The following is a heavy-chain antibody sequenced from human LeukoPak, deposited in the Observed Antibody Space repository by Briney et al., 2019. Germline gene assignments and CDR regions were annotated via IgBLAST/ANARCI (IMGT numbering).Heavy chain of an antibody. J-gene: IGHJ5*02. CDR1: GGSISSGDYY. CDR2: IYYSGST. D-gene: IGHD3-3*01. Sequence: ASQTLSLTCTVSGGSISSGDYYWSWIRQPPGKGLEWIGYIYYSGSTYYNPSLKGRVTISVDTSKNQFSLKLSSVTAADTAVYYCARENYDYETFDPWGQGTLVTVSS. CDR3: ARENYDYETFDP. V-gene: IGHV4-30-4*08.